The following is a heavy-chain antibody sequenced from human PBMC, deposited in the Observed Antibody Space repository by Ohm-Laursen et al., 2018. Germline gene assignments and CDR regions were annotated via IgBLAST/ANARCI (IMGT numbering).Heavy chain of an antibody. J-gene: IGHJ3*02. CDR3: AFQGDSNANNGFAI. Sequence: ESLKISCKGSGYTLSNYWIAWVRQMPGKGLEWMGIIYPADSTTGYSPSFQGQVTISADKSISTAFLQWNTLKASDTAMYYCAFQGDSNANNGFAIWGQGTMVTVSS. D-gene: IGHD3-22*01. V-gene: IGHV5-51*01. CDR2: IYPADSTT. CDR1: GYTLSNYW.